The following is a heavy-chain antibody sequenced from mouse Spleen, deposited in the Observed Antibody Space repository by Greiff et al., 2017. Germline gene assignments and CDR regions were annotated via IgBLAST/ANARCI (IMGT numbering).Heavy chain of an antibody. CDR1: GYTFTSYW. J-gene: IGHJ2*01. Sequence: VQLQQSGAELVMPGASVKLSCKASGYTFTSYWMHWVKQRPGQGLEWIGEIDPSDSYTNYNQKFKGKATLTVDKSSSTAYMQLSSLTSEDSAVYYCASLANWDKDYWGQGTTLTVSS. CDR2: IDPSDSYT. CDR3: ASLANWDKDY. V-gene: IGHV1-69*01. D-gene: IGHD4-1*01.